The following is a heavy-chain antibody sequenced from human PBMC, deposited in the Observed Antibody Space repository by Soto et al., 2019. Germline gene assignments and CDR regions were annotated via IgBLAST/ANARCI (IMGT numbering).Heavy chain of an antibody. Sequence: GASVKVSCKASGYTFTSYDINWVRQATGQGLEWMGWMNPNSGNTGYAQKFQGRVTMTRNTSISTAYMELSSLRSEDTAVYYCARAPYCTNGVCYNYYFDYWGQGTLVTVSS. J-gene: IGHJ4*02. CDR3: ARAPYCTNGVCYNYYFDY. D-gene: IGHD2-8*01. CDR2: MNPNSGNT. V-gene: IGHV1-8*01. CDR1: GYTFTSYD.